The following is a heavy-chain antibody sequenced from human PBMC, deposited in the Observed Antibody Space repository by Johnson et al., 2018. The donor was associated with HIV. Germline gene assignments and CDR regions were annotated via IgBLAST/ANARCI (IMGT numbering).Heavy chain of an antibody. D-gene: IGHD6-13*01. CDR1: GFTFSSYA. CDR2: ISYDGSNK. J-gene: IGHJ3*02. Sequence: QVQLVESGGGLVQPGGSLRLSCAASGFTFSSYAMSWVRQAPGKGLEWVAVISYDGSNKYYADSVKGRFTISRDNSKNTLYLQMNSLRAEDTAVYYCARDTEYSSNWYAFDIWGQGTMVTVSA. CDR3: ARDTEYSSNWYAFDI. V-gene: IGHV3-30*04.